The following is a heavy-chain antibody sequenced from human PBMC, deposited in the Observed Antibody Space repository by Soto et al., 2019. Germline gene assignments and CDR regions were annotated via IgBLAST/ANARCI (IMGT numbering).Heavy chain of an antibody. CDR3: ARGRSSGWYSKDSYYFDY. J-gene: IGHJ4*02. Sequence: ASVKVSCKASGGTFSSYTISCVRQAPGQGLEWMGRIIPILGIANYAQKFQGRVTITADKSTSTAYMELSSLRSEDTAVYYCARGRSSGWYSKDSYYFDYWGQGTLVTVPQ. V-gene: IGHV1-69*02. CDR2: IIPILGIA. CDR1: GGTFSSYT. D-gene: IGHD6-19*01.